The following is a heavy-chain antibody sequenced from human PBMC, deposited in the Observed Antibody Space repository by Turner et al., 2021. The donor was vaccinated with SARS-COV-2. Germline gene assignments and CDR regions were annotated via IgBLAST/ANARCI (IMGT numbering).Heavy chain of an antibody. CDR1: GFPFSSYG. D-gene: IGHD6-13*01. V-gene: IGHV3-23*01. Sequence: EVQLLESGGGLVQPGGSLRLSCAASGFPFSSYGMSWVRQGPGKGLEWVSIISVGGDTTFYGDSGKGRFTISRDNSRNTLFLQMNSLRAEDTAVYYCAKGSGGSSWYYFDSWGQGTLVTVSS. CDR2: ISVGGDTT. CDR3: AKGSGGSSWYYFDS. J-gene: IGHJ4*02.